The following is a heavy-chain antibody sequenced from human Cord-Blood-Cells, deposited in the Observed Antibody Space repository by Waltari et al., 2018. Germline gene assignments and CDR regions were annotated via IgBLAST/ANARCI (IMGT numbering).Heavy chain of an antibody. Sequence: QVQLQQWGAGLLTPSATLSLTCAVYGGSFSGYYCSWIRRPPGKGLEWIGEINHSGSTNYNPSLKSRVTISVDTSKNQFSLKLSSVTAADTAVYYCAREVVVAATPGGAFDIWGQGTMVTVSS. CDR3: AREVVVAATPGGAFDI. J-gene: IGHJ3*02. D-gene: IGHD2-15*01. CDR2: INHSGST. CDR1: GGSFSGYY. V-gene: IGHV4-34*01.